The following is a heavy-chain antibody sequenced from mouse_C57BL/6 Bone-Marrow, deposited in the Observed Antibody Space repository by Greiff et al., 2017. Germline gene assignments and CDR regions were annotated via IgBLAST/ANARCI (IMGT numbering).Heavy chain of an antibody. D-gene: IGHD2-5*01. CDR2: IYPGDGDT. Sequence: VKLMESGPELVKPGASVKISCKASGYAFSSSWMNWVKQRPGKGLEWIGRIYPGDGDTNYNGKFKGKATLTADKSSSTAYMQLSSLTSEDSAVYFCARNSNYPAWFAYWGQGTLVTVSA. CDR1: GYAFSSSW. CDR3: ARNSNYPAWFAY. V-gene: IGHV1-82*01. J-gene: IGHJ3*01.